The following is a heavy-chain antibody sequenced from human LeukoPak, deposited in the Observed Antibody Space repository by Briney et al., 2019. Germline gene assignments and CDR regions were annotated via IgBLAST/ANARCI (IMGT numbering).Heavy chain of an antibody. CDR3: ARDPWTSWFDP. V-gene: IGHV1-18*01. J-gene: IGHJ5*02. Sequence: ASVKVSCKASGYTFTSYGISWVRQAPGQGLEWMGWISAYNGNTNYAQKLQGRVTMTTDTSTSTACMELRSLRSDDTAVYYCARDPWTSWFDPWGQGTLVTVSS. CDR2: ISAYNGNT. D-gene: IGHD3/OR15-3a*01. CDR1: GYTFTSYG.